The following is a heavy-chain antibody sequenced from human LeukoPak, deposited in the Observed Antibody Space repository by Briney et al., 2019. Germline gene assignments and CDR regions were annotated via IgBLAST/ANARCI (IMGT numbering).Heavy chain of an antibody. CDR3: ARDARGYCTSTSCSFDY. CDR2: IRSKANSYAT. Sequence: GGSLRLSCAASGFTFSGSAMHWVRQAPGKGLEWVGRIRSKANSYATAYAASVKGRFTISRDDPKNTAYLQMNSLKTEDTAVYCCARDARGYCTSTSCSFDYWGQGTLVTVSS. J-gene: IGHJ4*02. D-gene: IGHD2-2*01. CDR1: GFTFSGSA. V-gene: IGHV3-73*01.